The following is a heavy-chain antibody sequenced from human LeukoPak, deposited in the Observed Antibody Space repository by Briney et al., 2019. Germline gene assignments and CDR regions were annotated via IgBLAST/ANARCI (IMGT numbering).Heavy chain of an antibody. D-gene: IGHD6-13*01. CDR3: ARGLAGLAAAGAFDY. J-gene: IGHJ4*02. CDR2: INWNGGST. V-gene: IGHV3-20*04. Sequence: GGSLRLSCAASGFTFDDYGMSWVRQAPGKGLEWVSGINWNGGSTGYADSVKGRFTISRDNAKNSLYLQMNSLRAEDTALYYCARGLAGLAAAGAFDYWGQGTLVTASS. CDR1: GFTFDDYG.